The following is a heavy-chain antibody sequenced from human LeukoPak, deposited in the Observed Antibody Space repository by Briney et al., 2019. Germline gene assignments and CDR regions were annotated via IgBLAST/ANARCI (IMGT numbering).Heavy chain of an antibody. J-gene: IGHJ6*03. CDR1: GYTFTGYY. D-gene: IGHD3-3*01. CDR2: MNPNSGDT. Sequence: ASVKVSCKASGYTFTGYYMHWVRQAPGQGLEWMGRMNPNSGDTGYAQKFQGRVTMTRNTSISTAYMELSSLRSEDTAVYYCARTYYDFWSGYPHYYMDVWGKGTTVTVSS. V-gene: IGHV1-8*02. CDR3: ARTYYDFWSGYPHYYMDV.